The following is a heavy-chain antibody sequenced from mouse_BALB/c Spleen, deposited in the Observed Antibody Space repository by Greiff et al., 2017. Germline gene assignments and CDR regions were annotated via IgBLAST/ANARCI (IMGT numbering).Heavy chain of an antibody. CDR2: IRNKANGYTT. J-gene: IGHJ2*01. CDR1: GFTFTDYY. Sequence: EVQLVESGGGLVQPGGSLRLSCATSGFTFTDYYMSWVRQPPGKALEWLGFIRNKANGYTTEYSASVKGRFTISRDNSQSILYLQMNTLRAEDSATYYCARDSNYFDYWGQGTTLTVSS. V-gene: IGHV7-3*02. CDR3: ARDSNYFDY.